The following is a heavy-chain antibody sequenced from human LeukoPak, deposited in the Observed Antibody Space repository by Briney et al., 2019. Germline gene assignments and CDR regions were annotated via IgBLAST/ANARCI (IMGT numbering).Heavy chain of an antibody. V-gene: IGHV4-59*01. Sequence: PSETLSLTCTVSGGSITGYYWSWIRQPPGKGLEWIGYIYYSGSTNYNPSLKSRVTISVDTSKNQFSLKLSSVTAADTAVYYCARDRRRFDPWGQGTLVTVSS. CDR3: ARDRRRFDP. CDR1: GGSITGYY. CDR2: IYYSGST. J-gene: IGHJ5*02.